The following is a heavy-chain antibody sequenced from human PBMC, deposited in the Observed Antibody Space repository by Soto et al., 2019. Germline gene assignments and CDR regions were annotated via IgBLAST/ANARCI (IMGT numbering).Heavy chain of an antibody. V-gene: IGHV1-69*01. D-gene: IGHD3-22*01. CDR3: ASYYDSSGYWAGWYFDL. CDR2: IIPIFGTA. CDR1: GGTFSSYA. Sequence: QVQLVQSGAEVKKPGSSVKVSCKASGGTFSSYAISWVRQAPGQGLEWMGGIIPIFGTANYAQKFQGRVTMTADESTSTAYMELSSLRSEDTAVYYCASYYDSSGYWAGWYFDLWGRGTLVTVSS. J-gene: IGHJ2*01.